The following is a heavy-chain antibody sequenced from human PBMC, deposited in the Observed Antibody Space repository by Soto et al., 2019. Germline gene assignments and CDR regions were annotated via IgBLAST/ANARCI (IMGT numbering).Heavy chain of an antibody. Sequence: GASVKVSCKASGYTFTSYAMHWVRQAPGQRLDWMGWINAGNGNTKYSQKFQGRVTITRDSSAGTAYMELTSLRSEDTAVYYCAYHDRGYSYGAGYFDYWGQGTLVTVSS. CDR2: INAGNGNT. J-gene: IGHJ4*02. D-gene: IGHD5-18*01. V-gene: IGHV1-3*01. CDR3: AYHDRGYSYGAGYFDY. CDR1: GYTFTSYA.